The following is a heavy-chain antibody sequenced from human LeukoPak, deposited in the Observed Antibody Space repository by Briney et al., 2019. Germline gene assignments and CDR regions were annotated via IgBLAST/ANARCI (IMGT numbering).Heavy chain of an antibody. CDR3: ARAGYDSSGYLYYYYYYMDV. V-gene: IGHV1-2*02. J-gene: IGHJ6*03. Sequence: ASVKVSCKASGYTFTGHYMHWVRQAPGQGLEWMGWINPNSGGTNYAQKFQGRVTMTRDTSISTAYMELSRLRSDDTAVYYCARAGYDSSGYLYYYYYYMDVWGKGTTVTVSS. D-gene: IGHD3-22*01. CDR1: GYTFTGHY. CDR2: INPNSGGT.